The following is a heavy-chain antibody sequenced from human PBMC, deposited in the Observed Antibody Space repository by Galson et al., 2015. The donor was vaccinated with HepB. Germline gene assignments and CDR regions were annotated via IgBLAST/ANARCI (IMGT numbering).Heavy chain of an antibody. CDR2: ISRSSGDI. Sequence: SLRLSCAASGFSFNIYNMNWVREAPGKGLEWVSSISRSSGDISYTDSVRGRFTISRDNANNSLYLQMNSLGVEDTAVYYCARGGGYCSAWGQGTLVTVSS. D-gene: IGHD2-15*01. V-gene: IGHV3-21*01. CDR1: GFSFNIYN. CDR3: ARGGGYCSA. J-gene: IGHJ5*02.